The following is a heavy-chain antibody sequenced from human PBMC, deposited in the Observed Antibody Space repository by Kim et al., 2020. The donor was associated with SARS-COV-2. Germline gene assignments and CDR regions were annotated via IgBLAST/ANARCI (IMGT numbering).Heavy chain of an antibody. J-gene: IGHJ3*02. V-gene: IGHV3-64D*09. D-gene: IGHD6-13*01. Sequence: GGSLRLSCSASGFTFSSYAMHWVRQAPGKGLEYVSAISSNGGSTYYADSVKGRFTISRDNSKNTLYLQMSSLRAEDTAVYYCVKLGRSVAAAAPGEDAFDIWGQGTMVTVSS. CDR2: ISSNGGST. CDR1: GFTFSSYA. CDR3: VKLGRSVAAAAPGEDAFDI.